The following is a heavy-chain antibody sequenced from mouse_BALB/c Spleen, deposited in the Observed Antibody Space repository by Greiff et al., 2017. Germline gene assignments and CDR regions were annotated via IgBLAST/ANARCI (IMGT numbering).Heavy chain of an antibody. J-gene: IGHJ4*01. V-gene: IGHV1S81*02. D-gene: IGHD1-1*01. CDR3: ARRGNYYGSLDY. CDR1: GYTFTSYW. Sequence: VQLQQPGAELVKPGASVKLSCKASGYTFTSYWMHWVKQRPGQGLEWIGEINPSNGRTNYNEKFKSKATLTVDKSSSTAYMQLSSLTSEDSAVYYCARRGNYYGSLDYWGQGTSVTVSS. CDR2: INPSNGRT.